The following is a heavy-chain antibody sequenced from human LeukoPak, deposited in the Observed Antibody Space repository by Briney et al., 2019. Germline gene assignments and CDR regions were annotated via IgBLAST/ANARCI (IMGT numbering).Heavy chain of an antibody. CDR3: ARLRGTVAFDY. CDR2: IYSGGRT. CDR1: GFTVSSNY. D-gene: IGHD6-19*01. V-gene: IGHV3-53*01. Sequence: PGGSLRLSCAASGFTVSSNYMSWVRQAPGKGLEWVSVIYSGGRTYYADSVKGRFTISRDNSKNALYLQMSGLRAEDTAVYYCARLRGTVAFDYWGQGTLVTASS. J-gene: IGHJ4*02.